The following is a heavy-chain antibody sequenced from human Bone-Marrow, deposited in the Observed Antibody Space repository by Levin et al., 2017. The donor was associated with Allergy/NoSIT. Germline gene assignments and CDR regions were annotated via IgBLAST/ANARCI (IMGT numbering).Heavy chain of an antibody. Sequence: QTLSLTCTFSGFSLSTNGVLLSWIRQSPGKALEWLGRIDWDGDTFYSPYLKTRLTISRGASKNQVVLTMTNMDPEDTATYFCARSGIFGVVSQMGPFFDYWGRGIPVTVSS. CDR2: IDWDGDT. J-gene: IGHJ4*02. CDR3: ARSGIFGVVSQMGPFFDY. D-gene: IGHD3-3*01. V-gene: IGHV2-70*04. CDR1: GFSLSTNGVL.